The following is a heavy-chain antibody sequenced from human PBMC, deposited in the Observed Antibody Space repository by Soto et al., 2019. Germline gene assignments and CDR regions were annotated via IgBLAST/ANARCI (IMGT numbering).Heavy chain of an antibody. CDR1: GGSISSYY. V-gene: IGHV4-59*01. J-gene: IGHJ5*02. Sequence: SETLSLTCTVSGGSISSYYWSWIRQPPGKGLEWIGYIYYSGSTNYNPSLKSRVTISVDTSKNQFSLKLSSVTVADTAVYYCARSGGSNPARDNWFDPWGQGTLVTVSS. D-gene: IGHD2-15*01. CDR2: IYYSGST. CDR3: ARSGGSNPARDNWFDP.